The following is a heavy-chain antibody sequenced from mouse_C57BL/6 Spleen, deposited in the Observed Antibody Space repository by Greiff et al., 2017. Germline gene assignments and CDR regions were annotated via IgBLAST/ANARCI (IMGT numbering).Heavy chain of an antibody. Sequence: EVKLMESGGGLVKPGGSLKLSCAASGFTFSDYGMHWVRQAPEKGLEWVAYISRGSSTIYYADTVKGRFTISRDNAQNTLFLQLTSLRSEDTAMYYCASTTVVAHWYFDVWGTGTTVTVSS. V-gene: IGHV5-17*01. CDR3: ASTTVVAHWYFDV. CDR1: GFTFSDYG. D-gene: IGHD1-1*01. CDR2: ISRGSSTI. J-gene: IGHJ1*03.